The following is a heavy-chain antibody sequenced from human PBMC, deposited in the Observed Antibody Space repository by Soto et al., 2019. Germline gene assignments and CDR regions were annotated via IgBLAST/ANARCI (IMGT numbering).Heavy chain of an antibody. J-gene: IGHJ4*02. CDR1: GGSISSGGYS. V-gene: IGHV4-30-2*01. CDR3: ASYGGNFRYFDY. Sequence: QLQLQESGSGLVKPSQTLSLTCAVSGGSISSGGYSWSWIRQPPGKGLEWIGYIYDSGSTYYNPALKSRVTISVDRSKNQFSLKLSSVTAADTAVYYCASYGGNFRYFDYWGQGTLVTVSS. D-gene: IGHD4-17*01. CDR2: IYDSGST.